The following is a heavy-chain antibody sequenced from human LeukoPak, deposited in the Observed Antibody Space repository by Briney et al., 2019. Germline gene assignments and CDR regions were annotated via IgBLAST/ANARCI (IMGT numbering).Heavy chain of an antibody. CDR1: GFTFDDYV. CDR2: ISWNSDRI. J-gene: IGHJ6*02. V-gene: IGHV3-9*01. Sequence: PGRSLRLSCAASGFTFDDYVMHWVRQAPGKGLEWVSGISWNSDRIGYADSVKGRFTISRDNAKNSLYLQMNSLRAEDTALYYCAKGDGYAPYNYGMDVWSQGTTVTVSS. CDR3: AKGDGYAPYNYGMDV. D-gene: IGHD2-21*01.